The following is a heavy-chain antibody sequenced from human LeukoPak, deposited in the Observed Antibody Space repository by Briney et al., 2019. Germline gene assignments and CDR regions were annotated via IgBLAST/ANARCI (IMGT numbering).Heavy chain of an antibody. V-gene: IGHV4-31*11. D-gene: IGHD1-26*01. CDR2: IYYSGST. CDR3: ARAGREWELLEIPFDY. Sequence: SETLSLTCAVSGGSISSGGYYWSWIRQHPGKGLEWIGYIYYSGSTYYNPSLKSRVTISVDTSKNQFSLKLSSVTAADTAVYYCARAGREWELLEIPFDYWGQGTLVTVSS. CDR1: GGSISSGGYY. J-gene: IGHJ4*02.